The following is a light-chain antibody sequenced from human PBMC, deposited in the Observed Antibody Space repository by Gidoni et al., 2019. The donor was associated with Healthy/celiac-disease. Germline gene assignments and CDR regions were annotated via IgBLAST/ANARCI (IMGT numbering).Light chain of an antibody. V-gene: IGKV1-33*01. J-gene: IGKJ5*01. CDR1: QDISNY. CDR2: DAS. CDR3: QQYDNLPT. Sequence: DIQMTQSPSSLSASVGDRVTITCQASQDISNYLNWYQQKPGKAPKLLIYDASNLETGVPSRFSGIGSGTDFTFTISSLQPEDIATYYCQQYDNLPTFGQXTRLEIK.